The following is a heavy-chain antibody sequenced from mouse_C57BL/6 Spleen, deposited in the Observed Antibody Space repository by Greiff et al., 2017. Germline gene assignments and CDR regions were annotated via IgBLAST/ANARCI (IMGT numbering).Heavy chain of an antibody. CDR2: ISDGGSYT. CDR3: ASAYDSNYDAYWYFDV. Sequence: DVQLVESGGGLVKPGGSLKLSCAASGFTFSSYAMSWVRQTPEKRLEWVATISDGGSYTYYPDNVKGRFTISRDNAKNNLYLQMSHLKSEDTAMYYCASAYDSNYDAYWYFDVWGTGTTVTVSS. J-gene: IGHJ1*03. CDR1: GFTFSSYA. D-gene: IGHD2-5*01. V-gene: IGHV5-4*01.